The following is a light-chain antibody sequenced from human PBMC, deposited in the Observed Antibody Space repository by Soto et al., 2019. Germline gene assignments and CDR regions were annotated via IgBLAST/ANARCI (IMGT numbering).Light chain of an antibody. J-gene: IGLJ3*02. CDR3: AAWDDSLNSWV. Sequence: QSVLTQPPSASGTPGQRVTMSCSGRNSNIGGFSVNWYQQLPGTAPRLVIYDDNQRPSGVPDRLSGSKSGTSASLAISGLQSEDEADYYCAAWDDSLNSWVFGGGTKVTVL. V-gene: IGLV1-44*01. CDR1: NSNIGGFS. CDR2: DDN.